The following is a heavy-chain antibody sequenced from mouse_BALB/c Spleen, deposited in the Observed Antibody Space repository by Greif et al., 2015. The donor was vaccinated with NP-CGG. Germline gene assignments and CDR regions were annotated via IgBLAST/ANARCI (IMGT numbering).Heavy chain of an antibody. Sequence: EVQLQQSGAELVKPGASVKLSCTASGFNIKDTYMHWVKQRPEQGLEWIGRIDPANGNTKYDPKFQGKATITADTSSNTAYLQLSSLTSEDTAVYYCAPLITTGGPMAMDYWGQGTSVTVSS. J-gene: IGHJ4*01. CDR3: APLITTGGPMAMDY. CDR2: IDPANGNT. D-gene: IGHD1-1*01. CDR1: GFNIKDTY. V-gene: IGHV14-3*02.